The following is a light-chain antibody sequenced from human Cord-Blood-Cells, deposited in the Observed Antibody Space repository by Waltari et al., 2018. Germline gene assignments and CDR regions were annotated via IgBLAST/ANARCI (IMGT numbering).Light chain of an antibody. CDR2: DVS. J-gene: IGLJ3*02. Sequence: QSALTQPASVSGSPGQSITISCTGTSSDVGGYNYVSWYQQHQGKAPKLMIYDVSNRPSVVSNRFAGSKSGNTASLTISGLQAEDEADYYCSSYTSSSTWVFGGGTKLTVL. CDR1: SSDVGGYNY. V-gene: IGLV2-14*03. CDR3: SSYTSSSTWV.